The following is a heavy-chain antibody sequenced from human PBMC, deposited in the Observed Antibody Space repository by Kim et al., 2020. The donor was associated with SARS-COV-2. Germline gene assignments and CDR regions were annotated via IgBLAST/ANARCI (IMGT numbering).Heavy chain of an antibody. V-gene: IGHV3-73*01. CDR2: IRSKANSYAT. CDR1: GFTFSGSA. J-gene: IGHJ5*02. CDR3: TSPTVTASTRFDP. D-gene: IGHD4-17*01. Sequence: GGSLRLSCAASGFTFSGSAMHWVRQASGKGLEWVGRIRSKANSYATAYAASVKGRFTISRDDSKNTAYLQMNSLKTEDTAVYYCTSPTVTASTRFDPWGQGTLVTVSS.